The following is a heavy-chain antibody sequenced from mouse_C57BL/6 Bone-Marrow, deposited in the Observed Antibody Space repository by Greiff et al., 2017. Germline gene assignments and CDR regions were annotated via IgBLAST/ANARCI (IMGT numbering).Heavy chain of an antibody. CDR1: GFTFSSYG. Sequence: EVQVVESGGDLVKPGGSLKLSCAASGFTFSSYGMSWVRQTPDKRLEWVATISSGGSYTYYPDSVKGRFTISRDNAKNTLCLLMSSMKSEDTAMYYCARSYYSNYVLFAYWGQGTLVTVSA. D-gene: IGHD2-5*01. J-gene: IGHJ3*01. V-gene: IGHV5-6*01. CDR2: ISSGGSYT. CDR3: ARSYYSNYVLFAY.